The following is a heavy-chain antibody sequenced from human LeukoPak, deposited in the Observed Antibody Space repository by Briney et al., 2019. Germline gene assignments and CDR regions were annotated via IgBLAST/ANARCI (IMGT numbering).Heavy chain of an antibody. CDR3: ARGLGSSGWYGWDY. Sequence: ASVKVSCKASGYSFTGYYIHWVRQAPGQGLEWMGWINPNSGGTNFAQKFQGRVTMTREMSISTAYMELSRLRSDDTAVYYCARGLGSSGWYGWDYWGQGTLVTVSS. D-gene: IGHD6-19*01. CDR2: INPNSGGT. J-gene: IGHJ4*02. CDR1: GYSFTGYY. V-gene: IGHV1-2*02.